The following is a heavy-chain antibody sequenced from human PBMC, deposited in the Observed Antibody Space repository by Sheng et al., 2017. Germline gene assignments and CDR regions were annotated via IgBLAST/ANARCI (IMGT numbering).Heavy chain of an antibody. J-gene: IGHJ4*02. D-gene: IGHD1-1*01. V-gene: IGHV4-39*01. CDR1: VTPSVILFTT. Sequence: QLQLQESGPGLVKPSETLSLTCTVSVTPSVILFTTGAGSASPQGRGWIGLRVSIILGTTYYNPSLKSRVTYSLTRPRNQFSLKLSSVTAADTAVYYCVRTGSEWNAGGQYWGQGTLVTVSS. CDR2: SIILGTT. CDR3: VRTGSEWNAGGQY.